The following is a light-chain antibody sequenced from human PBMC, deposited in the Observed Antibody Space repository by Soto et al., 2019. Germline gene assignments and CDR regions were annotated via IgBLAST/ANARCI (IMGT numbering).Light chain of an antibody. Sequence: QSVRTQPASVSGSPGQSVTISCTGTSSDVGAYSYVSWYQQHPAKAPKLMTYDVSNRPSGVSDRFSGSKSGNTASLTISVLQAEDEADSSCSSYTTRSPYDFGPGTKVPVL. CDR2: DVS. CDR3: SSYTTRSPYD. J-gene: IGLJ1*01. CDR1: SSDVGAYSY. V-gene: IGLV2-14*01.